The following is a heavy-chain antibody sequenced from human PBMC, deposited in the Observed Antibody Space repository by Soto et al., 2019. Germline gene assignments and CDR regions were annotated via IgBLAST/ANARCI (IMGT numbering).Heavy chain of an antibody. Sequence: DVQLLASGGGLVQPEGSLRLSCAASGFTFSSYAMGWVRQGPGKGLEWVAVVSIGGSTQYADSVRGRFTISRDNSKNTLSLHLNSLTAEDTAVYFCAKRRGAGGHFDYWGQGALVTVSS. CDR2: VSIGGST. CDR3: AKRRGAGGHFDY. V-gene: IGHV3-23*01. CDR1: GFTFSSYA. D-gene: IGHD2-15*01. J-gene: IGHJ4*02.